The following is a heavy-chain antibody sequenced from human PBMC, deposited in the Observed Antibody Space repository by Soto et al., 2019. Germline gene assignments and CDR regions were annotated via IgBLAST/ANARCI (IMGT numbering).Heavy chain of an antibody. V-gene: IGHV3-48*01. CDR1: GFTFSSYS. Sequence: GGSLRLSCAASGFTFSSYSMNWVRQAPGKGLEWVSYISSSSSTIYYADSVKGRFTISRDNAKNSLYLQMNSLRAEDTAVYYCARYPYCSGGSCYYYYYMDVWGKGTTVTVSS. CDR2: ISSSSSTI. D-gene: IGHD2-15*01. CDR3: ARYPYCSGGSCYYYYYMDV. J-gene: IGHJ6*03.